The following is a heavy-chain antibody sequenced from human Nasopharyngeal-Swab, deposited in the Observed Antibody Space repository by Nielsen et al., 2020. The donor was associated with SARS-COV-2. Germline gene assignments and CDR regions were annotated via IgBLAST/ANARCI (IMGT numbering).Heavy chain of an antibody. J-gene: IGHJ5*02. Sequence: GESLKSACAATGFTLRSYAMSRDSQAPGKGLEWVSANSGSGGSTYYAESVKGRFTISRDNSKNTLYLQMNSLRAEDTAVYYCAKKGVVVVPAAGGLDPWGQGTLVTVSS. CDR2: NSGSGGST. CDR3: AKKGVVVVPAAGGLDP. CDR1: GFTLRSYA. D-gene: IGHD2-2*01. V-gene: IGHV3-23*01.